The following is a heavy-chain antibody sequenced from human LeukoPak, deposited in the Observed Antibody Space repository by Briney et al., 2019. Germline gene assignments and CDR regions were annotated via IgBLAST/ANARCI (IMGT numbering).Heavy chain of an antibody. CDR3: ARLGGYCTNGVCYTSHNLDY. J-gene: IGHJ4*02. Sequence: GESLKISCKGPGYSFTSYWIGWVRQMPGKGLGWMGISYLGDSDTRYSPSFQGQVTISADKSTSTPYLPWSSLKASDTAMYYCARLGGYCTNGVCYTSHNLDYWGQGTLVTVSS. V-gene: IGHV5-51*01. CDR2: SYLGDSDT. D-gene: IGHD2-8*01. CDR1: GYSFTSYW.